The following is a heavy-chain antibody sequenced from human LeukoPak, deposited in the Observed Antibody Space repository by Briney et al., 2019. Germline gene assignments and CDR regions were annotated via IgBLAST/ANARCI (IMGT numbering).Heavy chain of an antibody. CDR1: GYTFTSYG. Sequence: ASVKVSCKASGYTFTSYGISWVRQAPGQGLEWMGWISAYNGNTNYAQKFQGRVTITADESTSTAYMELSSLRSEDTAAYYCARAGDSSGYPLDYWGQGTLVTVSS. D-gene: IGHD3-22*01. CDR2: ISAYNGNT. V-gene: IGHV1-18*01. CDR3: ARAGDSSGYPLDY. J-gene: IGHJ4*02.